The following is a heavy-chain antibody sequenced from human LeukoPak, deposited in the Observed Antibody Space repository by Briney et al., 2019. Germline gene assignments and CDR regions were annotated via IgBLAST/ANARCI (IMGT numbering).Heavy chain of an antibody. CDR3: ARAGRKSRGVDIVRKKETGYYYYLDV. CDR2: ISYDGSNK. CDR1: GFTFSSYG. J-gene: IGHJ6*03. D-gene: IGHD2-15*01. V-gene: IGHV3-30*03. Sequence: PGRSLRLSCAASGFTFSSYGMHWVRQAPGKGLEWVAVISYDGSNKYYADSVKGRFTISRDNSKNTLYLQMNSLRVEDTAVYYCARAGRKSRGVDIVRKKETGYYYYLDVWGKGTTVTASS.